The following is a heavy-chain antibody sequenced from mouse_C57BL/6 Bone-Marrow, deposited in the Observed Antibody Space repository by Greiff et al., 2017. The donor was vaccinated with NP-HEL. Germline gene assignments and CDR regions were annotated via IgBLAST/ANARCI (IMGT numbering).Heavy chain of an antibody. CDR2: IDPNSGGT. J-gene: IGHJ2*01. CDR3: AREGITTVVAYYFDY. Sequence: QVQLQQPGAELVKPGASVKLSCKASGYTFTSYWMHWVKQRPGRGLEGIGRIDPNSGGTKYNEKFKSKATLTVDKPSSTAYMQLSSLTSEDSAVYYCAREGITTVVAYYFDYWGQGTTLTVSS. D-gene: IGHD1-1*01. V-gene: IGHV1-72*01. CDR1: GYTFTSYW.